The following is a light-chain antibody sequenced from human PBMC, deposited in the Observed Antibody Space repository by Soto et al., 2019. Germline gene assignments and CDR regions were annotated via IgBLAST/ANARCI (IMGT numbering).Light chain of an antibody. V-gene: IGKV1-39*01. CDR3: QQYDSLSYT. CDR1: QSISSY. J-gene: IGKJ2*01. Sequence: DIQMTQSPSSLSASVGDRVTITCRASQSISSYLNWYQQKPGKAPKLLIYAASSLQSGVPSRFSGSGSGTDFTFTITSLQPEDIATYYCQQYDSLSYTFGQ. CDR2: AAS.